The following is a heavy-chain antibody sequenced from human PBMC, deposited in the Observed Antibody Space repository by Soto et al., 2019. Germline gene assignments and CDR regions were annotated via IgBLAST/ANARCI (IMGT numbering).Heavy chain of an antibody. CDR2: IKQDGSER. Sequence: PGGSLRLSCAASGFTFSSYWMSWVRQAPGKGLEWVANIKQDGSERYYVDSVKGRFTISRDNAKNSLYLQMNSLRAEDTAVYYWARERRYSAGGYWGQGILVTVSS. J-gene: IGHJ4*02. CDR1: GFTFSSYW. CDR3: ARERRYSAGGY. D-gene: IGHD5-12*01. V-gene: IGHV3-7*03.